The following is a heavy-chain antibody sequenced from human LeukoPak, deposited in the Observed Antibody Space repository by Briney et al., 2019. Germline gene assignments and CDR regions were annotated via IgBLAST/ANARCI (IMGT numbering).Heavy chain of an antibody. Sequence: PGGSLRLSCATSGFTFSNFAMSWVRQAPGKGLEWVSGITDSGGKTYYPDSVKGRFTISRDNSKDTLYLQMNSLRAEDTAVYCCAAQYSGTWYVGSYWGQGTLVTVSS. J-gene: IGHJ4*02. CDR1: GFTFSNFA. CDR3: AAQYSGTWYVGSY. V-gene: IGHV3-23*01. CDR2: ITDSGGKT. D-gene: IGHD6-13*01.